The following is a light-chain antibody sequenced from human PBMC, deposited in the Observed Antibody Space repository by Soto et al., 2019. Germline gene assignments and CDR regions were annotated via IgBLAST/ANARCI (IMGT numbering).Light chain of an antibody. V-gene: IGKV3-20*01. J-gene: IGKJ1*01. CDR2: GAS. CDR3: QQYGSSPRT. Sequence: EIVLTQSPGTLSLSPGERATLSCRASQSVSSSYLAWYQQNPGQAPRLLIYGASSRATGIPDRFSGSGSGTDFTLTISRLEPEDFAVYYCQQYGSSPRTFGQGTNVDI. CDR1: QSVSSSY.